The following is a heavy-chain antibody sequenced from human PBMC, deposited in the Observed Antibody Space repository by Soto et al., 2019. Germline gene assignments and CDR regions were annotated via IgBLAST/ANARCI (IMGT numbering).Heavy chain of an antibody. CDR1: GGSISSSSYY. CDR3: ARVSYDFWSGHPPFFDY. D-gene: IGHD3-3*01. J-gene: IGHJ4*02. Sequence: SETLSLTCTVSGGSISSSSYYWGWIRQPPGKGLEWIGSIYYSGSTNYNPSLKSRVTISVDTSKNQFSLKLSSVTAADTAVYYCARVSYDFWSGHPPFFDYWGQGTLVTVSS. V-gene: IGHV4-39*07. CDR2: IYYSGST.